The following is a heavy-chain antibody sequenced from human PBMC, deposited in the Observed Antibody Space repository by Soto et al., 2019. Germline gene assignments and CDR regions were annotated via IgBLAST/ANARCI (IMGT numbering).Heavy chain of an antibody. J-gene: IGHJ6*02. Sequence: QVQLVQSGAEVKKPGSSVKVSCKASGGTFSSYAISWVRQAPGQGLEWMGGIIPIFGTANYAQKFQGRVTITADESTRTAYMELSSLRSEDTAVYYCASGHSGLGDWDYGMDVWGQGTTVTVSS. CDR1: GGTFSSYA. CDR2: IIPIFGTA. CDR3: ASGHSGLGDWDYGMDV. D-gene: IGHD3-9*01. V-gene: IGHV1-69*12.